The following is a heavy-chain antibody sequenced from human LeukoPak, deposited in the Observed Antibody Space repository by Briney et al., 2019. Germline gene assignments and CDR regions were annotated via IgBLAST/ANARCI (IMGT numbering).Heavy chain of an antibody. CDR1: GFTFSSYG. J-gene: IGHJ4*02. CDR3: AKDGRGWPFDY. CDR2: ITYDGSNK. V-gene: IGHV3-30*02. Sequence: PGGSLRLSCAASGFTFSSYGMHWVRQAPGKGLEWVAFITYDGSNKYYADSVKGRFIISRDNSKNTLYLQMNSLRAEDTAVYYCAKDGRGWPFDYWGQGTLVTVSS. D-gene: IGHD6-19*01.